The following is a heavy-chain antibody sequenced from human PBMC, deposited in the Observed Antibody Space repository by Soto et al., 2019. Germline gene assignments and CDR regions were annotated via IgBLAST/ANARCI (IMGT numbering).Heavy chain of an antibody. D-gene: IGHD2-2*01. CDR1: GGTFSSYA. V-gene: IGHV1-69*01. Sequence: QVQLVQSGAEVKKPGSSVKVSCKASGGTFSSYAISWVRQAPGQGLEWMGGIIPIFGTANYAQKFQGRVTITADESTSTAYMELSSLRSEDTAVYYCATRNPIVVVPAAHDNYYYYYGMDVWGQGTTVTVSS. J-gene: IGHJ6*02. CDR3: ATRNPIVVVPAAHDNYYYYYGMDV. CDR2: IIPIFGTA.